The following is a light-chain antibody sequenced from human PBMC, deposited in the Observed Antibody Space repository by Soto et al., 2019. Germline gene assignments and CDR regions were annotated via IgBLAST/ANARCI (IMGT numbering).Light chain of an antibody. V-gene: IGKV1-33*01. CDR3: QQYDNLPLT. CDR2: DVS. Sequence: DIQMTQSPSSLSASVGDRVTITCQASQDISNYLNWYQQKPGKAPKLLIYDVSYLEAGVPSRFSGGGSGTDFTFTISSLQPEDVATYYCQQYDNLPLTFGGGTRVEIK. J-gene: IGKJ4*01. CDR1: QDISNY.